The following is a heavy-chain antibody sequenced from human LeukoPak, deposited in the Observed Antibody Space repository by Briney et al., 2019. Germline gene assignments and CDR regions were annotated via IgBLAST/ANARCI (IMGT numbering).Heavy chain of an antibody. CDR2: IYHSGST. D-gene: IGHD6-6*01. CDR1: GYSISSGYY. J-gene: IGHJ4*02. V-gene: IGHV4-38-2*02. CDR3: ARGLEYSSSGSDY. Sequence: PSETLSLTCTVSGYSISSGYYWGWIRQPPGKGLEWIGSIYHSGSTYYNPSLKSRVTISVDTSKNQSSLKLSSVTAADTAVYYCARGLEYSSSGSDYWGQGTQVTVSS.